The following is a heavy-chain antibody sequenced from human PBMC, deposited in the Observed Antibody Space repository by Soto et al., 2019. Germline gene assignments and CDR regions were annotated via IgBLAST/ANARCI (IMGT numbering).Heavy chain of an antibody. CDR1: GYTFSSYY. J-gene: IGHJ4*02. D-gene: IGHD3-9*01. Sequence: QVQLVPSGAEVKKPGASVKVSCKASGYTFSSYYIHWVRQAPGQGLEWIGIINLNGGSTNYAQNFKGILPVTRDTATATVYMDLSALPSDDTVMYYCARGLGLGDCWGQGALVTVSS. V-gene: IGHV1-46*01. CDR2: INLNGGST. CDR3: ARGLGLGDC.